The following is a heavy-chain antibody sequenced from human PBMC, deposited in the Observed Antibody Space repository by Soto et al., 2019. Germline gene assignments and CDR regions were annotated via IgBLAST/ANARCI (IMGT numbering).Heavy chain of an antibody. CDR2: IYYSGST. V-gene: IGHV4-59*08. D-gene: IGHD6-6*01. J-gene: IGHJ2*01. CDR1: GGSISSYY. CDR3: ARLVDLLWYFDL. Sequence: PSETLSLTCTVSGGSISSYYWSWIRQPPGKGLEWIGYIYYSGSTNYNPSLKSRVTISVDTSKNQFSLKLSSVTAADTAVYYCARLVDLLWYFDLWGRGTLVTVST.